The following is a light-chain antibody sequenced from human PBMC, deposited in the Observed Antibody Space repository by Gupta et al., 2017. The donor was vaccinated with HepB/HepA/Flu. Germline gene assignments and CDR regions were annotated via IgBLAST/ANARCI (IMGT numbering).Light chain of an antibody. Sequence: IVLTPSPGTLSLSPGERATLSCRASQSVSSSYLAWYQQKPGQAPRLLIYGASSRATGIPDRFSGSGSGTDFTLTISRLEPEDFAVYYCQQYGSSPWLTFGGGTKVEIK. V-gene: IGKV3-20*01. CDR1: QSVSSSY. J-gene: IGKJ4*01. CDR3: QQYGSSPWLT. CDR2: GAS.